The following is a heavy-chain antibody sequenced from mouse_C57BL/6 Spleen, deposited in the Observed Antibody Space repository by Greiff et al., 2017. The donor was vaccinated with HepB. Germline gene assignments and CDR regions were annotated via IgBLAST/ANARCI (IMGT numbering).Heavy chain of an antibody. CDR2: IWTGGGT. CDR1: GFSLTSYA. J-gene: IGHJ4*01. V-gene: IGHV2-9-1*01. Sequence: QVQLKESGPGLVAPSQSLSITCTVSGFSLTSYAISWVRQPPGKGLEWLGVIWTGGGTNYNSALKSRLSISKDNSKSQVFLKMNSLQTDDTARYYCTRYDYDDGRYYAMDYWGQGTSVTVSS. D-gene: IGHD2-4*01. CDR3: TRYDYDDGRYYAMDY.